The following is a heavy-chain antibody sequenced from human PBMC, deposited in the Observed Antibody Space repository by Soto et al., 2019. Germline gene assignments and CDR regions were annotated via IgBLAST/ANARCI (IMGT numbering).Heavy chain of an antibody. CDR3: ARENSYSDY. CDR1: GYTFRNFG. V-gene: IGHV1-18*01. Sequence: QIQLLQSGAEVKKPGASVKVTCKASGYTFRNFGISWVRQAPGQGLEWTGWISAYNANANYAQKFQGRLTMTADTSTSTAYMELRSLRSDDTAVYYCARENSYSDYWVQGTLVTVSS. CDR2: ISAYNANA. J-gene: IGHJ4*02.